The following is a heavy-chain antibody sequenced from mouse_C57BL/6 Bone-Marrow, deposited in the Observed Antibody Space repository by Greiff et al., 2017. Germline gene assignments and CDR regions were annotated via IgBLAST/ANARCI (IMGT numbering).Heavy chain of an antibody. CDR3: VSSYYCGSSYWFAY. CDR1: GYTFTSYW. V-gene: IGHV1-69*01. D-gene: IGHD1-1*01. J-gene: IGHJ3*01. CDR2: LDPSDSYT. Sequence: QVQLQQPGAELVMPGASVKLSCKASGYTFTSYWMHWVKQRPGQGLEWIGELDPSDSYTNYNQKFKGKSTLTVDKSSSTAYMQLSSLTSEDSAVYYCVSSYYCGSSYWFAYWGQGTLVTVSA.